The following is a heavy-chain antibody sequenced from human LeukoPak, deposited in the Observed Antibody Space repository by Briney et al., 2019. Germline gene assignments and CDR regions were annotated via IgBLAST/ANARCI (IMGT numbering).Heavy chain of an antibody. J-gene: IGHJ4*02. D-gene: IGHD3-22*01. CDR2: INPNSGGT. CDR1: GYTFTSYG. V-gene: IGHV1-2*02. Sequence: GASVKLSCKASGYTFTSYGISWVRQAPGQGLEWMGWINPNSGGTNYAQKFQGRVTMTRDTSISTAYMELSRLRSDDTAVYYCARDRSHYDSSGYYLLQIFDYWGQGTLVTVSS. CDR3: ARDRSHYDSSGYYLLQIFDY.